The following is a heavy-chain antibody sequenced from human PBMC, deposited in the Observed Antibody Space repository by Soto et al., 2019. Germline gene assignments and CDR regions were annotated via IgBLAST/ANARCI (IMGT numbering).Heavy chain of an antibody. V-gene: IGHV3-30*03. CDR1: GFTFTSYG. CDR3: ARSRDGYSFYFYYGMDG. CDR2: ILHDGSAE. J-gene: IGHJ6*02. D-gene: IGHD4-4*01. Sequence: GGSLRLSCAASGFTFTSYGMHWVRQAPGKGLEWIALILHDGSAEYYADSVNGRFTISRDNSKNTLYLQMNSLRAEDTAVYYCARSRDGYSFYFYYGMDGWGQGTTVTVSS.